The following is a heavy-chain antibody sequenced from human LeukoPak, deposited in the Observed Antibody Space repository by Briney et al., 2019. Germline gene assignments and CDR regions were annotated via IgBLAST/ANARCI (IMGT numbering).Heavy chain of an antibody. CDR2: IYYSGST. CDR1: GGSISSSSYY. V-gene: IGHV4-39*01. D-gene: IGHD6-19*01. CDR3: ARHPTSLSSGWYDPIDY. J-gene: IGHJ4*02. Sequence: PSETLSLTCTVSGGSISSSSYYWGWIRQPPGKGLEWIGSIYYSGSTYYNPSLKSRVTISVDTSKNQFSLKLSSVTAADTAVYYCARHPTSLSSGWYDPIDYWGQGTLVTVSS.